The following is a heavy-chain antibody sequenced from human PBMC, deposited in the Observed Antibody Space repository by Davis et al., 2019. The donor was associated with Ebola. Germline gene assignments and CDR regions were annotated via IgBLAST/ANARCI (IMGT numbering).Heavy chain of an antibody. CDR3: ARMGKSYYDSLWDY. Sequence: GESLKISCKGSGYSFTSYWIAWVRQMPGKGLEWMGIIYPVDSDTRYSPSFRGQVTISADKSFSTAYLQWSGLKASDTAMYYCARMGKSYYDSLWDYWGQGTLVTVSS. V-gene: IGHV5-51*01. J-gene: IGHJ4*02. CDR1: GYSFTSYW. D-gene: IGHD3-10*01. CDR2: IYPVDSDT.